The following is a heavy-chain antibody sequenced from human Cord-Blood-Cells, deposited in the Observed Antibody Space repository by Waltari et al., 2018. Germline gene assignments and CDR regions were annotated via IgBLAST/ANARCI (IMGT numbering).Heavy chain of an antibody. D-gene: IGHD1-1*01. CDR3: ARAVERWYYYYGMDV. J-gene: IGHJ6*02. CDR2: ISYDGSNK. Sequence: QVQLVESGGGVVQPGRSLRLSCAASGFTFGSYAMHWVRQAPGKGLEWVAVISYDGSNKYYADSVKGRFTISRDNSKNTLYLQMNSLRAEDTAVYYCARAVERWYYYYGMDVWGQGTKV. CDR1: GFTFGSYA. V-gene: IGHV3-30*04.